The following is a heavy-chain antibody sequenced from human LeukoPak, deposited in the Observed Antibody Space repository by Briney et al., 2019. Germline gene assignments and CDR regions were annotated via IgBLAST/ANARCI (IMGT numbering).Heavy chain of an antibody. V-gene: IGHV1-8*01. CDR3: ARMDHGDLQTGDNWFDP. Sequence: GESLKISCKGSGYILSSYDINWVRQATGQGLEWMGWMNPKSGITGYAQSFKDRVTMTRNTSISTAYMELSSLTSEDTAVYYCARMDHGDLQTGDNWFDPWGQGTLVTVSS. D-gene: IGHD4-17*01. CDR1: GYILSSYD. J-gene: IGHJ5*02. CDR2: MNPKSGIT.